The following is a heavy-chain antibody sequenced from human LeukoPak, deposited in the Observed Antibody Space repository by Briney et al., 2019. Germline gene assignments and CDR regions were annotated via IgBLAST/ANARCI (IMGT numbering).Heavy chain of an antibody. CDR1: GYTFTSYY. Sequence: ASVKVSCKASGYTFTSYYMHWVRQAPGQGLEWMGIINPSGGSTSYAQKFQGRVTMTRDTSTSTVYMELSSLRSEDTAVYYCARGGVVGPLGIDLAPHHNSFDPWGQRTLVTVSS. D-gene: IGHD1-26*01. V-gene: IGHV1-46*01. CDR2: INPSGGST. CDR3: ARGGVVGPLGIDLAPHHNSFDP. J-gene: IGHJ5*02.